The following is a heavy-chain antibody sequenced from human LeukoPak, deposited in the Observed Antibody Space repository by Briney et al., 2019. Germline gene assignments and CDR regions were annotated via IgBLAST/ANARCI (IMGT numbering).Heavy chain of an antibody. Sequence: GGSLRLSCAASGFTFSSYAMHWVRQAPGKGLEWVAVISYDGSNKYYADSVKGRFTISRDNAKNSLYLQMSSLRAEDTAVYYCARDLSATIRAYDYWGQGTLVTVSS. J-gene: IGHJ4*02. CDR3: ARDLSATIRAYDY. CDR1: GFTFSSYA. D-gene: IGHD1-26*01. V-gene: IGHV3-30*04. CDR2: ISYDGSNK.